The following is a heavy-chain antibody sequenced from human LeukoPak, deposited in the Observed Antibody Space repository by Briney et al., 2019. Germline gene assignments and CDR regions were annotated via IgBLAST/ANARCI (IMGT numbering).Heavy chain of an antibody. Sequence: PGGSLRLSCAASGFTFSSYSMNWVRQAPGKGLEWVSSISSSSSYIYYADSVKGRFTISRDNAKNSLYLQMNSLRAEDTAVYYCARADYGDNDDYGMDVWGQGTTVTVSS. V-gene: IGHV3-21*01. CDR1: GFTFSSYS. D-gene: IGHD4-17*01. J-gene: IGHJ6*02. CDR2: ISSSSSYI. CDR3: ARADYGDNDDYGMDV.